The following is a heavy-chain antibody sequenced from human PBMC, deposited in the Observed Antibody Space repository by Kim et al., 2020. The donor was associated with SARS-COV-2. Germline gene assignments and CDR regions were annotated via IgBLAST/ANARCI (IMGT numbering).Heavy chain of an antibody. V-gene: IGHV3-74*01. CDR2: ISYDGSYT. Sequence: GGSLRLSCAASGFTFSTYWMNWVRQAPGKGLVWVSRISYDGSYTYYADSVKGRFTISRDNAKKTLYLQMNSLRAEDTAVYYCASGPFEGGMDVWGQGTKVTVSS. CDR1: GFTFSTYW. J-gene: IGHJ6*02. CDR3: ASGPFEGGMDV.